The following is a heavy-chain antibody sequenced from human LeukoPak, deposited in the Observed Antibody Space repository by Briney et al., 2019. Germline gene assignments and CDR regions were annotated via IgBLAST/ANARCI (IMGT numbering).Heavy chain of an antibody. Sequence: GGSLRLSCAASGFTFSSYGMHWVRQAPGKGLEWVAFIRYDGSNKYYADSVKGRFTISRDNSKNTLYLQMNSLRAEDTAVYYCAKTDLTTAVRPLDYWGQGTLVTVSS. D-gene: IGHD6-6*01. J-gene: IGHJ4*02. CDR2: IRYDGSNK. CDR1: GFTFSSYG. CDR3: AKTDLTTAVRPLDY. V-gene: IGHV3-30*02.